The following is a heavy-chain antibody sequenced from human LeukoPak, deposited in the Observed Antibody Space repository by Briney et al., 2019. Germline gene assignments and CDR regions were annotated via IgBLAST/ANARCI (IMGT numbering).Heavy chain of an antibody. D-gene: IGHD6-13*01. CDR2: INPNTGNT. CDR3: ARDWGNSWPDAFDI. CDR1: GYTFTDYY. V-gene: IGHV1-2*02. J-gene: IGHJ3*02. Sequence: ASVKVSCKASGYTFTDYYTHWVRQAPGQGLEWMGWINPNTGNTNYEQKLQGRVTMTRDTSIRTAYMELRSLRSDDTAVYYCARDWGNSWPDAFDIWGQGTMVTVSS.